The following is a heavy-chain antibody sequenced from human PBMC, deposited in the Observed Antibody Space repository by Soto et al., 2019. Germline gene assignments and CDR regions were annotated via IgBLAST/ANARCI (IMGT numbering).Heavy chain of an antibody. CDR1: GGSISSGDYY. CDR2: IYYSGST. J-gene: IGHJ4*02. Sequence: QVQLQESGPGLVKPSQTLSLTCTVSGGSISSGDYYWSWIRQPPGKGLEWIGYIYYSGSTYYNPSLKRRVTISVDTSKNQFSLKLSSVIAADTAVYYCARDGDYYDSSGYYWRYFDYWGQGTLVTVSS. V-gene: IGHV4-30-4*01. D-gene: IGHD3-22*01. CDR3: ARDGDYYDSSGYYWRYFDY.